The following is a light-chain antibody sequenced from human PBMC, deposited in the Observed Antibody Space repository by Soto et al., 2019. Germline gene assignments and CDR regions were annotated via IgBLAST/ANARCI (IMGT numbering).Light chain of an antibody. V-gene: IGLV1-51*01. CDR2: DND. Sequence: QSVLTQPPSVSAAPAQKVTISCSASSTNVGMNYVCWYQQLPGTAPRLLIYDNDKRPSGIPDRFSGSKSGTSATLGITGLQTGDEADYYCGTWDCGLSAGVFGGGTKLTV. CDR3: GTWDCGLSAGV. CDR1: STNVGMNY. J-gene: IGLJ2*01.